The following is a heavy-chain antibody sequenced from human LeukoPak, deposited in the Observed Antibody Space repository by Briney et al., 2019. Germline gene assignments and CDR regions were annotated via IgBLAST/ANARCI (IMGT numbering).Heavy chain of an antibody. CDR3: CRDSYYCDY. Sequence: PSETLSLSCNVSTDSFSNYHWSWVRQPPGKGLQWIGDFYDSGRTNYNPSLKSRVTISADMSKNQFSLKLISVTAADTAVYYCCRDSYYCDYWDQGTLVTVSS. V-gene: IGHV4-59*01. J-gene: IGHJ4*02. CDR2: FYDSGRT. D-gene: IGHD5-24*01. CDR1: TDSFSNYH.